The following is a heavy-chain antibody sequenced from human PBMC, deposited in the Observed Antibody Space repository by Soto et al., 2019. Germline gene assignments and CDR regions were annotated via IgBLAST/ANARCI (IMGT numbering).Heavy chain of an antibody. D-gene: IGHD1-26*01. Sequence: SETLSLTCTVSGGSISNNNFYWGWIRQAPGKGLEWIGNIHYSGSSSYNPSLKSRVTLSVDTSKNQFSLKLSSVTAADTAVYYCARRIVGAIKGFDYWGQGTLVTVS. CDR3: ARRIVGAIKGFDY. CDR2: IHYSGSS. J-gene: IGHJ4*02. CDR1: GGSISNNNFY. V-gene: IGHV4-39*01.